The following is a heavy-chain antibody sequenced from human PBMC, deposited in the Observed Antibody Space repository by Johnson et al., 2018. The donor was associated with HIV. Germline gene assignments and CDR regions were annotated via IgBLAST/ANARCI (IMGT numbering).Heavy chain of an antibody. V-gene: IGHV3-30*04. CDR1: GFSVSEYS. CDR3: AKVRGDVWGGYYGGLNDAFDI. CDR2: TSYDGTHQ. J-gene: IGHJ3*02. Sequence: QVQLVESGGGVVQPGRSLRLSCEASGFSVSEYSVNWVRQAPGKGLEWVAVTSYDGTHQYYTDSETGRSTISRDNSKKTLYLQMNSLRVEDTAVYYCAKVRGDVWGGYYGGLNDAFDIWGQGTMVTVSS. D-gene: IGHD3-3*01.